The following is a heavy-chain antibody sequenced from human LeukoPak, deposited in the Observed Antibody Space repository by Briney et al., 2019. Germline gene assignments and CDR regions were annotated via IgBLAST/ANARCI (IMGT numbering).Heavy chain of an antibody. CDR1: GFTFDDYT. V-gene: IGHV3-43*01. CDR3: ARRATTERGHSYGLDY. CDR2: ISFDGVNT. J-gene: IGHJ4*02. Sequence: GGSLRLSCAASGFTFDDYTMYWVRLAPTKGLEWVSLISFDGVNTFYADSVKGRFTISRDNAKNSLYLQMNSLRAEDTAVYYCARRATTERGHSYGLDYWGQGTLVTVSS. D-gene: IGHD5-18*01.